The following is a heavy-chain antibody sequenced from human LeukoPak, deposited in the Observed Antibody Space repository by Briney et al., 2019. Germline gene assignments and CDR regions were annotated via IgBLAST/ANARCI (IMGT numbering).Heavy chain of an antibody. J-gene: IGHJ4*02. Sequence: ASVKVSCKVSGNSLSELSIQWVRQAPGKGLECMGGFDPEEAKMVYAQNFQGRVTMTEDTSTQTAYMELSGLTSVDTAVYYCTTRSGDFWSGFVNWGQGTLVTVSS. V-gene: IGHV1-24*01. CDR2: FDPEEAKM. CDR1: GNSLSELS. CDR3: TTRSGDFWSGFVN. D-gene: IGHD3-3*01.